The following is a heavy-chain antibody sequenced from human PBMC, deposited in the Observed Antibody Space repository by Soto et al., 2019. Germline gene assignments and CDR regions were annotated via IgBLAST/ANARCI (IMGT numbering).Heavy chain of an antibody. Sequence: ESGGGLVKPGGSLRLSCAASGFTFSSYSMNWVRQAPGKGLEWVSSISSYIYYADSVKGRFTISRDNAKNSLYLQMNSLRAEDTAVYYCARGDLGAAASDYWGQGTLVTVSS. CDR2: ISSYI. J-gene: IGHJ4*02. CDR3: ARGDLGAAASDY. V-gene: IGHV3-21*01. D-gene: IGHD3-16*01. CDR1: GFTFSSYS.